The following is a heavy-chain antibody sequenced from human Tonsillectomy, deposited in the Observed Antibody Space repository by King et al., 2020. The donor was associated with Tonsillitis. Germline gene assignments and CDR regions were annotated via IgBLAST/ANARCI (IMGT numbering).Heavy chain of an antibody. J-gene: IGHJ5*02. Sequence: VQLVESGGGLVQPGGSLIISCSASGFSFSTSAMHWARQAPGKGLEFVSDISGNGANTYYADSVKGRFTISRDNSKNTLYLQMSSLRTEDTAVYYCVKAGGTWGQGTLVTVAS. CDR3: VKAGGT. CDR2: ISGNGANT. D-gene: IGHD1-26*01. CDR1: GFSFSTSA. V-gene: IGHV3-64D*09.